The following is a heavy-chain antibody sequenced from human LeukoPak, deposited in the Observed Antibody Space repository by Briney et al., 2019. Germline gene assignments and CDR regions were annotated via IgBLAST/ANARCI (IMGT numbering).Heavy chain of an antibody. CDR3: ASFVVGGDY. D-gene: IGHD2-2*01. CDR1: GFIFNDYT. CDR2: IKQDGSEK. Sequence: GGSLRLSCAASGFIFNDYTMSWFRQAPGKGLEWVANIKQDGSEKYYVDSVKGRFTISRDNAKNSLYLQMNSLRAEDTAVYYCASFVVGGDYWGQGTLVTVSS. J-gene: IGHJ4*02. V-gene: IGHV3-7*01.